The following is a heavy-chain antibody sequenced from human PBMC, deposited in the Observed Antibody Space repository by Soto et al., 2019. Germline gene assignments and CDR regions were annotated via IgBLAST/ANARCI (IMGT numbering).Heavy chain of an antibody. V-gene: IGHV3-30-3*01. CDR3: ARDPPLRITIFGEGFDY. D-gene: IGHD3-3*01. CDR2: ISYDGSNK. CDR1: GFTFSSYA. J-gene: IGHJ4*02. Sequence: PGGSLRLSCAASGFTFSSYAMHWVRQAPGKGLEWVAVISYDGSNKYYADSVKGRFTISRDNSKNTLYLQMNSLRAEDTAVYYCARDPPLRITIFGEGFDYWGQGTLVTVSS.